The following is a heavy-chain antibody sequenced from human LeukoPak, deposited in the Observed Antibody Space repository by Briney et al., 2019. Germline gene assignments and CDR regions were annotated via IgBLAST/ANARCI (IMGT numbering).Heavy chain of an antibody. D-gene: IGHD3-16*01. Sequence: GGSLRLSCAASGFTFRSYSMNWVRQAPGKGLEWVSTISSSSTYIYYADSVKGRFTISRDNAENSVYLQMDSRRGDGTAVYYCARDLSLGAPGGFDYWGQGTLVTVSS. CDR3: ARDLSLGAPGGFDY. V-gene: IGHV3-21*01. J-gene: IGHJ4*02. CDR1: GFTFRSYS. CDR2: ISSSSTYI.